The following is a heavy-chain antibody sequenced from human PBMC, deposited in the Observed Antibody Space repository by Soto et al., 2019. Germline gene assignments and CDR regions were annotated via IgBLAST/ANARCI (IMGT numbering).Heavy chain of an antibody. Sequence: GESLKISCKGSGYSFTSYWIGWVRQMPGKGLEWMGIIYPGDSDTRYSPSFQGQVTISADKSISTAYLQWSSLKASDTAMYYCATAIWFGELSDMGFDYWGQGTLVTVSS. D-gene: IGHD3-10*01. V-gene: IGHV5-51*01. CDR1: GYSFTSYW. CDR2: IYPGDSDT. CDR3: ATAIWFGELSDMGFDY. J-gene: IGHJ4*02.